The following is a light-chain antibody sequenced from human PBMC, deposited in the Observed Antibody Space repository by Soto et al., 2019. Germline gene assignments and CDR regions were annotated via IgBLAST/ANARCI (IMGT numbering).Light chain of an antibody. Sequence: DIVMTQSPDSLAVSLGERATINCKSSQNVLSSSNNNNHLAWYQQKPGQPLKLLIYWASTRESGVPDRVSGSGSGTDFTLTISSLQAEDVAVYYCQQYYSTPDTFGQGTKLEIK. V-gene: IGKV4-1*01. J-gene: IGKJ2*01. CDR2: WAS. CDR3: QQYYSTPDT. CDR1: QNVLSSSNNNNH.